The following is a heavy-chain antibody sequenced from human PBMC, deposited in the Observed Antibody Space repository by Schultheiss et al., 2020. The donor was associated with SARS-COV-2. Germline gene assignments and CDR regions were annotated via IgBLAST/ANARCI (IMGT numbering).Heavy chain of an antibody. CDR1: GGSFSGYY. J-gene: IGHJ5*02. Sequence: GSLRLSCAVYGGSFSGYYWSWIRQPPGKGLEWIGEINHSGSTNYNPSLKSRVTISVDTSKNQFSLKLSSVTAADTAVYYCALTYFDWLLRGDGDWFDPWGQGTRVTVSS. CDR3: ALTYFDWLLRGDGDWFDP. V-gene: IGHV4-34*01. CDR2: INHSGST. D-gene: IGHD3-9*01.